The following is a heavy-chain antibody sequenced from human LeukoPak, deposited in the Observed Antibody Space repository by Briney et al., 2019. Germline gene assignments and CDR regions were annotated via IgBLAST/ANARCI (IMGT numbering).Heavy chain of an antibody. CDR2: IYYVGTT. D-gene: IGHD2-2*01. Sequence: SETLSLTCTVSGGSISSGGYYWSRIRQSPGKGLEWIGNIYYVGTTKYNPSFRSRATISVDTPRNQFSLKLRAVTAADTAVYYCARSGSSYWYFDLWGRGTLVSVSS. V-gene: IGHV4-61*08. J-gene: IGHJ2*01. CDR1: GGSISSGGYY. CDR3: ARSGSSYWYFDL.